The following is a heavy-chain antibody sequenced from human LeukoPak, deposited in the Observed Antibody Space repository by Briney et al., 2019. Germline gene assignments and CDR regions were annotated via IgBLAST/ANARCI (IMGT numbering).Heavy chain of an antibody. CDR2: ITNNGGST. V-gene: IGHV3-64D*06. CDR1: GFTFSDYA. D-gene: IGHD2-2*01. J-gene: IGHJ4*02. CDR3: VKGRIYCCYPSLDY. Sequence: GSLRLSCSVSGFTFSDYAMHWVRQAPGKGLEYVSAITNNGGSTYYADSAKGRFSVSRDNSKNTVYLQLSSLRPDDTAVYYCVKGRIYCCYPSLDYWGQGTLVTVSS.